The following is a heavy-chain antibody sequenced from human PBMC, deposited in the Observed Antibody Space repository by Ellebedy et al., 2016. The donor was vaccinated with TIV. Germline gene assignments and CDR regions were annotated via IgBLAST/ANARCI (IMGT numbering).Heavy chain of an antibody. V-gene: IGHV3-30*18. J-gene: IGHJ4*02. Sequence: GESLKISCAASGFTFSSFGMHWVRQAPGKGLEWVAVISYDGGNKYYADSVKGRFTISRDNSKNTLYLQMYSLRAEDTAVYYCAEDRHSGNIDYWGQGTLVTVSS. D-gene: IGHD1-26*01. CDR1: GFTFSSFG. CDR3: AEDRHSGNIDY. CDR2: ISYDGGNK.